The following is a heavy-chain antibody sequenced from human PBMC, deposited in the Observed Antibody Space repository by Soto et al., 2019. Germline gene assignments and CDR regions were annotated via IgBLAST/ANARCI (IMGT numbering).Heavy chain of an antibody. D-gene: IGHD5-12*01. CDR3: ARGGSSGYDLNWFDP. Sequence: QVQLVQSGAEVKKPGASVKVSCKASGYTFTGYYMHWVRQAPGQGLEWMGWINPIFGTANYAQKFQGRVTITADESTSTAYMELSSLRSEDTAVYYCARGGSSGYDLNWFDPWGQGTLVTVSS. J-gene: IGHJ5*02. CDR1: GYTFTGYY. CDR2: INPIFGTA. V-gene: IGHV1-69*01.